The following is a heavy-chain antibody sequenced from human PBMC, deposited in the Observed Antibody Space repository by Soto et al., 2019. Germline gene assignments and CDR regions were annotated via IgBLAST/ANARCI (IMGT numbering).Heavy chain of an antibody. CDR2: IYYSGST. Sequence: PSETLSLTCTVSGGSISSGGYYWSWIRQHPGEGLEWIGYIYYSGSTYYNPSLKSRVTISVDTSKNQFSLKLSSVTAADTAVYYCARDLRDTAMVRRAFDIWGQGTMVTVSS. CDR3: ARDLRDTAMVRRAFDI. D-gene: IGHD5-18*01. V-gene: IGHV4-31*03. CDR1: GGSISSGGYY. J-gene: IGHJ3*02.